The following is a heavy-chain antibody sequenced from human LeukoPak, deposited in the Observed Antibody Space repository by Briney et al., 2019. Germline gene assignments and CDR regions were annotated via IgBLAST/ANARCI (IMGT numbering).Heavy chain of an antibody. Sequence: ASVKVSCKASGYTFTSYDINWVRQATGQGLEWMGWMDPNSGNTGYAQKFQGRVTMTRNTSISTAYMELSSLRSEDTAVYYCARGGIAARLRRIGFSWFDPWGQGTLVTVSS. CDR2: MDPNSGNT. D-gene: IGHD6-6*01. CDR3: ARGGIAARLRRIGFSWFDP. CDR1: GYTFTSYD. V-gene: IGHV1-8*01. J-gene: IGHJ5*02.